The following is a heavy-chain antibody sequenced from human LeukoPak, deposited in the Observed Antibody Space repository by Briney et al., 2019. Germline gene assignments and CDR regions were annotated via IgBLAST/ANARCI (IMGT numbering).Heavy chain of an antibody. CDR3: ANGVVRFGDDAFDI. V-gene: IGHV3-23*01. CDR2: ISGSGGST. D-gene: IGHD3-10*01. J-gene: IGHJ3*02. Sequence: SGGSLRLSCAASGFTFSSYAMSWVRQAPGKGLEWVSAISGSGGSTYYADSVKGRFPIYRDNSKNTLYLQMNSLRAEDTAVYYCANGVVRFGDDAFDIWGQGTLVTVSS. CDR1: GFTFSSYA.